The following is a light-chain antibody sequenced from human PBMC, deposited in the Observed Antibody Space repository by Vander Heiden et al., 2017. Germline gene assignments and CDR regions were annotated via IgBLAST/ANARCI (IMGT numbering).Light chain of an antibody. CDR1: SSDIGGYNL. CDR3: CSYAGRSTYV. J-gene: IGLJ1*01. Sequence: QSALTQPASVSGSPGQSITISCTGTSSDIGGYNLVSWYQQLPGKAPKLIIYEVTKRPSGISDRFSGSKSGNTASLTISGLQAEDEADYYCCSYAGRSTYVFGSGTKITVI. CDR2: EVT. V-gene: IGLV2-23*02.